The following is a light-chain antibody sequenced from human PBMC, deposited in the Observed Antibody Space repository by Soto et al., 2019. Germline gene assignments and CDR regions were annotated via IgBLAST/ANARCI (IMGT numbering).Light chain of an antibody. V-gene: IGKV3-11*01. CDR2: DAS. CDR3: QQRSNWPPWT. CDR1: PSVSSY. J-gene: IGKJ1*01. Sequence: EIVLTQSPATLSLSPGERATLSCRASPSVSSYLAWYQQKPGQAPRLLIYDASNRATGIPARFSGSGSGTDFTLTISSLEPKDFAVYYCQQRSNWPPWTFGQGTKVEIK.